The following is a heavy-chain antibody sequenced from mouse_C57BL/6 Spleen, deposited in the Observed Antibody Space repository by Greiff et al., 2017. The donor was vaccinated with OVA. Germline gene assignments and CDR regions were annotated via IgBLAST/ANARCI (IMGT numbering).Heavy chain of an antibody. Sequence: VQLQQSGPGLVKPSQSLSLTCSVTGYSITSGYYWNWIRQFPGNKLEWMGYISYDGSNNYNPSLKNRISITRDTSKNQFFLKLNSVTTEDTATYYCARDSSGSRWYWGQGTTLTVSS. CDR3: ARDSSGSRWY. J-gene: IGHJ2*01. D-gene: IGHD3-2*02. V-gene: IGHV3-6*01. CDR1: GYSITSGYY. CDR2: ISYDGSN.